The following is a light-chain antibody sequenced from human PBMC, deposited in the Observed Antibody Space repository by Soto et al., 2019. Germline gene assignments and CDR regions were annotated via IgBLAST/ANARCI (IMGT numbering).Light chain of an antibody. CDR2: EVS. CDR1: SSDVGGYNY. Sequence: QSALTQPASLSGSPGQTITISCTGTSSDVGGYNYVSWYQHNPGKAPKLLTYEVSNRPSGVSDRFSGSKSDNMASLTISGLQAEDEADYYCSSYTSTNTPVVFGGGTKVTVL. V-gene: IGLV2-14*01. CDR3: SSYTSTNTPVV. J-gene: IGLJ2*01.